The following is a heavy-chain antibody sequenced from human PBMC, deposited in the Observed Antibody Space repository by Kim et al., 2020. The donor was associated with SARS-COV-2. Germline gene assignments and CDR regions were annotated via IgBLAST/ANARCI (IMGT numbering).Heavy chain of an antibody. CDR2: IWYDGSNK. V-gene: IGHV3-33*01. D-gene: IGHD6-13*01. CDR1: GFTFSSYG. CDR3: AREGWSIAAAGTEVDY. Sequence: GGSLRLSCAASGFTFSSYGMHWVRQAPGKGLEWVAVIWYDGSNKYYADSVKGRFTISRDNSKNTLYLQMNSLRAEDTAVYYCAREGWSIAAAGTEVDYWGQGTLVTVSS. J-gene: IGHJ4*02.